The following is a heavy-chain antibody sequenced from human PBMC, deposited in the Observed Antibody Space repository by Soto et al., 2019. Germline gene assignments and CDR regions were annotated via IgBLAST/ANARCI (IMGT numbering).Heavy chain of an antibody. D-gene: IGHD3-10*01. CDR3: ARDMGSHSQFIFEY. J-gene: IGHJ4*02. CDR2: ISYDGGNE. V-gene: IGHV3-30-3*01. CDR1: GFNFDVYA. Sequence: QVQLVESGGGVVQPGRSLRLSCAASGFNFDVYAMHWVRQAPGKGLEWVAIISYDGGNEYYADSVKGRFTISRDNSRNTLSLQMNSLRAEDTAVYYCARDMGSHSQFIFEYWGQGALVTVS.